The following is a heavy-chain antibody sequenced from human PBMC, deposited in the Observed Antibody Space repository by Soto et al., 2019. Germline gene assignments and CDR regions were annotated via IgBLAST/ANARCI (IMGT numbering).Heavy chain of an antibody. J-gene: IGHJ6*03. CDR3: ARQGSSYCSSTSCYAGYYYYYMDV. CDR1: GCSFTSYW. CDR2: IYPGDSDT. V-gene: IGHV5-51*01. D-gene: IGHD2-2*01. Sequence: GESLKISCKGSGCSFTSYWIGWVRQMPGKGLEWMGIIYPGDSDTRYSPSFQGQVTISADKSISTAYLQWSSLKASDTAMYYCARQGSSYCSSTSCYAGYYYYYMDVWGKGTTVTVSS.